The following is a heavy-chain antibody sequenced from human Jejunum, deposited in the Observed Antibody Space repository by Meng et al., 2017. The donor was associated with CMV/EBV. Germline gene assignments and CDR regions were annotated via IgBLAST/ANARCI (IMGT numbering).Heavy chain of an antibody. J-gene: IGHJ4*02. Sequence: ACGISPSHYSVIWFLPTPWRGLCYLSSISNGYTTPCYVYSVKSRFTVSRDNAKNSVYLQMTSLRAEDTAVYYCARESWYQLQYWGQGALVTVSS. V-gene: IGHV3-11*04. D-gene: IGHD2-2*01. CDR3: ARESWYQLQY. CDR2: ISNGYTTP. CDR1: GISPSHYS.